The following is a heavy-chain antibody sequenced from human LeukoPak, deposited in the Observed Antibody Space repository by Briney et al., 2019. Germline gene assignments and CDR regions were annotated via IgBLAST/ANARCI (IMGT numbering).Heavy chain of an antibody. D-gene: IGHD5-18*01. J-gene: IGHJ4*02. CDR3: AKGVQLWLFDY. CDR1: GFTFSSYG. CDR2: ISYDGSNK. V-gene: IGHV3-30*18. Sequence: PGGSLRLSCAASGFTFSSYGMHWVRQAPGKGLEWVAVISYDGSNKYYADSVKGRFTISRDNSKNMLYLQMNSLRAEDTAVYYCAKGVQLWLFDYWGQGTLVTVSS.